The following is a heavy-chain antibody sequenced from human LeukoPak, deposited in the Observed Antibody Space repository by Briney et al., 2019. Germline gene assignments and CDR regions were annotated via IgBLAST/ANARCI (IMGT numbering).Heavy chain of an antibody. Sequence: GGSLRLSCAASGFTVSSNYMSWVRQAPGKGLEWVSVIYSGGSTYYADSVKGRFTISRDNSKNTLYLQMNSLRAEDTAVYYCARDTVVPAATYYYYYGMDVWGQGTTVTVSS. J-gene: IGHJ6*02. D-gene: IGHD2-2*01. V-gene: IGHV3-66*01. CDR3: ARDTVVPAATYYYYYGMDV. CDR1: GFTVSSNY. CDR2: IYSGGST.